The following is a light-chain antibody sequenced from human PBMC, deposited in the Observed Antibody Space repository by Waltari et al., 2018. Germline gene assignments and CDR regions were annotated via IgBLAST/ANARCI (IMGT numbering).Light chain of an antibody. CDR3: SSYTSSNTVI. CDR2: DVS. CDR1: SSDVGGYNY. V-gene: IGLV2-14*01. Sequence: QSALTQPASVSGSPGQSITISCPGTSSDVGGYNYVSWYQQYPGKVPKLMIYDVSKWPSGVSNRFSGSKSGNTASLTISGLQAEDEADYYCSSYTSSNTVIFGGGTKLTVL. J-gene: IGLJ2*01.